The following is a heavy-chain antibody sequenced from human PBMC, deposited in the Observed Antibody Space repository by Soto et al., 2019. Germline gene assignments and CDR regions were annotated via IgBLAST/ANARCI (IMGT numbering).Heavy chain of an antibody. V-gene: IGHV3-23*01. CDR3: AANYDSSGYYPY. CDR2: ISGSGGST. J-gene: IGHJ4*02. D-gene: IGHD3-22*01. CDR1: GFTFSSYA. Sequence: PGGSLRLSCAASGFTFSSYAMSWVRQAPGKGLEWVSAISGSGGSTYYADSVKGRFTISRDNSKNTLYLQMNSLRAEDTAVYYCAANYDSSGYYPYWGQGTLVTVSS.